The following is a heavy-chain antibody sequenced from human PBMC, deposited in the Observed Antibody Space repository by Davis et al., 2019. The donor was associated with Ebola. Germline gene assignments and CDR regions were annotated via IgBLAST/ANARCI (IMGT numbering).Heavy chain of an antibody. CDR2: IVVGSGNT. J-gene: IGHJ6*02. V-gene: IGHV1-58*01. CDR3: ARDEWLVPEGYGMDV. Sequence: AASVKVSCKASGFTFTSSAVQWVRQARGQRLEWIGWIVVGSGNTNYAQKFQERVTMTRDTSTNTVYMELSSLRPDDTAVYFCARDEWLVPEGYGMDVWGQGTTVTVSS. CDR1: GFTFTSSA. D-gene: IGHD6-19*01.